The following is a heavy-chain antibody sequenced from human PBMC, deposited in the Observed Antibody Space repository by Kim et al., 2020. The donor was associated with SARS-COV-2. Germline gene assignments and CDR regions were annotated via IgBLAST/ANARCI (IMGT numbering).Heavy chain of an antibody. CDR2: INSDVSST. J-gene: IGHJ4*02. CDR3: ATLLGATTAVDY. Sequence: GGSLRLSCAASGFTFSSYWVHWVRQAPGKGLVWVSGINSDVSSTMYADSVKGRFTISRDNAKNTLYLQMNSLRAEDTAVYYCATLLGATTAVDYWGQGTLVTVSS. D-gene: IGHD1-26*01. CDR1: GFTFSSYW. V-gene: IGHV3-74*03.